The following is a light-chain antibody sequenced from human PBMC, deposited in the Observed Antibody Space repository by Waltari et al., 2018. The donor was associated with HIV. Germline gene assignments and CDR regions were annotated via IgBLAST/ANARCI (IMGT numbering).Light chain of an antibody. CDR1: QSVGSS. V-gene: IGKV3-15*01. CDR3: QQYNNGPPLS. CDR2: GAS. Sequence: EIVMTQSPATLSVFPGARVTLSCRASQSVGSSLAWYQQKPGQAPRPLIYGASTRAAGIPARFSGSGSGTDFTLTISSLQSEDFALYYCQQYNNGPPLSFGGGTKVEIK. J-gene: IGKJ4*01.